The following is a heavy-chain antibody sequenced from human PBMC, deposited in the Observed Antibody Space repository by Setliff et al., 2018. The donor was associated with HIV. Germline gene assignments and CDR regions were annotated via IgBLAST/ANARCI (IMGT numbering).Heavy chain of an antibody. CDR1: GFTFTTYA. V-gene: IGHV3-30*04. CDR3: ARVPYFSFWSGYFDIYGMDV. CDR2: ISIYDGSEK. D-gene: IGHD3-3*01. J-gene: IGHJ6*02. Sequence: GGSLRLSCAASGFTFTTYAMHWVRQAPGKGLEWVAVISIYDGSEKYYADSVKGRFTISRDNSKNMLYLEMNSLRAEDTAIYYCARVPYFSFWSGYFDIYGMDVWGQGTAVTVSS.